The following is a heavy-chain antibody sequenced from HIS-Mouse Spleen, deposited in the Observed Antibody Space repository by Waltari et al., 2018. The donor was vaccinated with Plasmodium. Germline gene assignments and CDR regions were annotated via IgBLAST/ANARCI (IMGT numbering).Heavy chain of an antibody. CDR1: GFTFSRYG. CDR2: ISYDGSNK. V-gene: IGHV3-30*18. CDR3: AKAQGVINFDY. J-gene: IGHJ4*02. Sequence: QVQLVESGGGVVQPGRPLRLSCAASGFTFSRYGMHWVRQAPGKGVEWVAVISYDGSNKYYADSVKGRFTISRDNSKNTLYLQMNSLRAEDTAVYYCAKAQGVINFDYWGQGTLVTVSS. D-gene: IGHD3-16*01.